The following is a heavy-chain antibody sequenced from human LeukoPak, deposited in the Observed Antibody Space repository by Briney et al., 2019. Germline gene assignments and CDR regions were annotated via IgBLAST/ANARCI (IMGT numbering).Heavy chain of an antibody. CDR3: ARAPDWDDSSGYYYYFDY. V-gene: IGHV4-30-4*01. D-gene: IGHD3-22*01. J-gene: IGHJ4*02. CDR2: IYYSGST. CDR1: GGSISSGDYY. Sequence: SETLSLTCTVSGGSISSGDYYWSWTRQPPGKGLEWIGYIYYSGSTYYNPSLKSRVTISVDTSKNQFSLKLSSVTAADTAVYYCARAPDWDDSSGYYYYFDYWGQGTLVTVSS.